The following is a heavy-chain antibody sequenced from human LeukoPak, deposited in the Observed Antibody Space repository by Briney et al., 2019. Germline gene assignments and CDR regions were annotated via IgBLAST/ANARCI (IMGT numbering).Heavy chain of an antibody. D-gene: IGHD3-9*01. J-gene: IGHJ4*02. CDR1: RFTFSSYG. V-gene: IGHV3-30*02. CDR3: AKDYVLRYFPY. CDR2: IHYDGSNK. Sequence: GGSLRLSCAASRFTFSSYGMHWVRQAPGKGLEWVSFIHYDGSNKYYADSVKGRFTISRDNSKNTLYLQMNSLRADDTAVYYCAKDYVLRYFPYWGQGTLVIVSS.